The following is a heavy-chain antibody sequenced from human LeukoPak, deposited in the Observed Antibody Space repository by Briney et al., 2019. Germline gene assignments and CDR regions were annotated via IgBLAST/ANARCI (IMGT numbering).Heavy chain of an antibody. CDR2: INPNSGGT. Sequence: ASVKVSCKASGYTFTGYYMHWVRQAPGQGLEWMGWINPNSGGTNYAQKFQGRVTMTRDTSISTAYMELSRLRSDDTAVYYCARGIVVVPAAIGNWFDTWGQGTLVTVSS. CDR1: GYTFTGYY. CDR3: ARGIVVVPAAIGNWFDT. D-gene: IGHD2-2*01. J-gene: IGHJ5*02. V-gene: IGHV1-2*02.